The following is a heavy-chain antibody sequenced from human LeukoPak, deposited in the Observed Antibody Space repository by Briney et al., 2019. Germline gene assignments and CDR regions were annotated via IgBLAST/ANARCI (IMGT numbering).Heavy chain of an antibody. Sequence: GGSLRLSCAASGLMSWVRQAPGKGLEWVSYIGSTTNSIYYADSVKGRFTISRDNAKKSLHLQMNSLRAEDTAVYYCARDEYSGLYYYMDVWGKGTTVTVSS. CDR2: IGSTTNSI. D-gene: IGHD5-12*01. J-gene: IGHJ6*03. CDR3: ARDEYSGLYYYMDV. V-gene: IGHV3-48*04. CDR1: GL.